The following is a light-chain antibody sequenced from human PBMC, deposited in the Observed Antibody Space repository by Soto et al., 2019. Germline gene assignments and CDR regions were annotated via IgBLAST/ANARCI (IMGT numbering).Light chain of an antibody. CDR1: LSVFYSSNNQNY. V-gene: IGKV4-1*01. CDR2: WAS. Sequence: DIVMTQSPESLTVPLGERATINCKSSLSVFYSSNNQNYLAWYQHKPGQPPKLLIYWASTRESGVPDRFSGSGSGTDLTLTISSLQAEDVAVYYCQQYYTTLAPTFGGGTKVEIK. J-gene: IGKJ4*01. CDR3: QQYYTTLAPT.